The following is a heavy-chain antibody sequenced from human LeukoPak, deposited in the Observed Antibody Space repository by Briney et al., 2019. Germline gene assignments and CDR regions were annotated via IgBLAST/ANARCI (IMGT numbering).Heavy chain of an antibody. CDR1: GFTFSSYA. V-gene: IGHV3-30-3*01. D-gene: IGHD3-22*01. CDR3: ASMTYYYDSTPFDI. Sequence: GGSLRLSCAASGFTFSSYAMHWVRQAPGKGLEWVAVISYDGSNKYYADSVKGRFTISRDNSKNTLYLQMNSLRAEDTAVYYCASMTYYYDSTPFDIWGQGTMVTVSS. CDR2: ISYDGSNK. J-gene: IGHJ3*02.